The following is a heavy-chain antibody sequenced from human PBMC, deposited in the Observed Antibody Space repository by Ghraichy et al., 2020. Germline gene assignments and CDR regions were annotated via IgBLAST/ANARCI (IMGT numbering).Heavy chain of an antibody. CDR3: AKQATPTLFYYYRLDV. Sequence: SLRLSCAGSGFKFEDYAMHWVRQIPGKGLEWVSGISWNSVTKVYADSVKGRFTISRDNAKNSLYLQLSSLTTEDSALYYCAKQATPTLFYYYRLDVWGRGTTVAVSS. CDR1: GFKFEDYA. J-gene: IGHJ6*02. V-gene: IGHV3-9*01. CDR2: ISWNSVTK.